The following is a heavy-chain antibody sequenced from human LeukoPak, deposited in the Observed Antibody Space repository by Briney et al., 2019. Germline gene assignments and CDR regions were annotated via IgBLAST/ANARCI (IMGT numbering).Heavy chain of an antibody. CDR1: GGSFSGYY. CDR2: INHSGST. CDR3: TRGSGISSSWAIWFDP. J-gene: IGHJ5*02. D-gene: IGHD6-13*01. Sequence: SETLSLTCAVYGGSFSGYYWSWIRQPPGKGLEWIGEINHSGSTNYNPSLKSRVTMSVDTSKNQFSLKLSSVTAADTAVYYCTRGSGISSSWAIWFDPWGQGTLVTVSS. V-gene: IGHV4-34*01.